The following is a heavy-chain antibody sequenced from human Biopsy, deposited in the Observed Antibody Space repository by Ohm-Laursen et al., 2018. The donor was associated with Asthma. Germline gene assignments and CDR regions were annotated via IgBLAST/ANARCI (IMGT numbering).Heavy chain of an antibody. J-gene: IGHJ6*02. Sequence: SSVKVSCKASGDSFSNYAISWVRQAPGQGLEWMGGLIPVLGTPDHAQMFEGRVTITADESTSTAYMELSSLSSEDTVVYYCARGYSGSDRIVYYYSGLEVWGQGTTVTVSS. CDR2: LIPVLGTP. CDR3: ARGYSGSDRIVYYYSGLEV. D-gene: IGHD5-12*01. CDR1: GDSFSNYA. V-gene: IGHV1-69*01.